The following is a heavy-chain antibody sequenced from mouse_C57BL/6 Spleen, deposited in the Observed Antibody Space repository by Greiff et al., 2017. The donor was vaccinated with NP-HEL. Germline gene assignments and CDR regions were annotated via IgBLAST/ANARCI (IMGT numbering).Heavy chain of an antibody. J-gene: IGHJ1*03. CDR2: INSDGSST. Sequence: EVKVVESEGGLVQPGSSMKLSCTASGFTFSDSYMAWVRQVPEKGLEWVANINSDGSSTYYLDSLKSRFIISRDNAKNILYLQMSRLKSEDTATYYCARGGSNWYFDVWGTGTTVTVSS. CDR1: GFTFSDSY. V-gene: IGHV5-16*01. CDR3: ARGGSNWYFDV.